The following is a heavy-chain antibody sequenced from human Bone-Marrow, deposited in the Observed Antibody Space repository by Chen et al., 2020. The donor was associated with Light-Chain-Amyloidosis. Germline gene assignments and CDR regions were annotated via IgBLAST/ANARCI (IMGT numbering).Heavy chain of an antibody. V-gene: IGHV4-39*07. CDR1: GASIISSEYY. CDR3: ARGPSEVEWGVVKSAFAFDF. Sequence: QLQLQESGPGLVKPSETLSLTCTVSGASIISSEYYWGWMRQAPGKGLEWIGSIFRGDITYYTSSLKSRVTLSVDTSNNHISLRLRSVTAGDTAIYYCARGPSEVEWGVVKSAFAFDFWGQGTMVTVS. CDR2: IFRGDIT. J-gene: IGHJ3*01. D-gene: IGHD2-21*01.